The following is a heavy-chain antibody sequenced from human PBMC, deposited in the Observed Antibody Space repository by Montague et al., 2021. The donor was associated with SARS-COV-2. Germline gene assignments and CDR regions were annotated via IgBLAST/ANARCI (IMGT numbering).Heavy chain of an antibody. CDR1: GDSVSSNHAA. CDR2: ANYRSKWHY. CDR3: ARDAHIGSTWPLSGYGMDV. D-gene: IGHD6-13*01. Sequence: CAISGDSVSSNHAAWNWIRQSPSRGLEWLGGANYRSKWHYDYAVSAKSRILIIPNTSENQFSLQLSSVTPEDTAVYYCARDAHIGSTWPLSGYGMDVWGQGTPVTVSS. V-gene: IGHV6-1*01. J-gene: IGHJ6*02.